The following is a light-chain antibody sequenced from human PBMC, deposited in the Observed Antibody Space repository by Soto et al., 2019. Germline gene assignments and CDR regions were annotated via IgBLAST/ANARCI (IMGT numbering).Light chain of an antibody. CDR2: SAS. J-gene: IGKJ1*01. Sequence: DIQMTPSPSSLSASVGDRVTITCRASRSISNYLSWYQQKPGKAPRLLIYSASRLQSGVPSRFSGSGSGTDFTLTISSLQPEDFATDFCLQSYGTPPTFGQGPKVEI. V-gene: IGKV1-39*01. CDR3: LQSYGTPPT. CDR1: RSISNY.